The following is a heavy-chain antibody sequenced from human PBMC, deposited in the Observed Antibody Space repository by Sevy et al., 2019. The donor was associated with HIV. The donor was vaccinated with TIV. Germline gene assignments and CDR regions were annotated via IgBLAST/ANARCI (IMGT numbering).Heavy chain of an antibody. CDR2: ISAYNGNT. J-gene: IGHJ4*02. Sequence: ASVKVSCKASGYTFTSYGISWVRQAPGQGLEWMGWISAYNGNTNYAQKLQGRVTMTTDTSTSTAYMELRRLRSDETAVYYCARDTPAMGIDFWSGYYTQPFDYWGQGTLVTVSS. D-gene: IGHD3-3*01. CDR1: GYTFTSYG. CDR3: ARDTPAMGIDFWSGYYTQPFDY. V-gene: IGHV1-18*01.